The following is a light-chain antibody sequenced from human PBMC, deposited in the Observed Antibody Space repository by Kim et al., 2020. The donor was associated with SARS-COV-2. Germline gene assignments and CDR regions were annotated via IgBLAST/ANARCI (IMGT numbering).Light chain of an antibody. CDR1: QWGEKY. Sequence: SYELTQPLSVSVSPGQTVSITCSGDQWGEKYSCWYQQKSGQSPVLVIYQDFKRTSGIPERFSGSNFGNTATLTISGTQAVDEADYYCQAWDSGTVVFGGGTKLTVL. CDR2: QDF. J-gene: IGLJ2*01. CDR3: QAWDSGTVV. V-gene: IGLV3-1*01.